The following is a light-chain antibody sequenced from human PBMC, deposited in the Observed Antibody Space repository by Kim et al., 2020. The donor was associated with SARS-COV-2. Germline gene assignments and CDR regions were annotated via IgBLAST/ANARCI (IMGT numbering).Light chain of an antibody. Sequence: EIVMTQSPATLSVSPGDRVTLSCRASQNIRTALAWYQQRPGQAPRLLMSRVSARVTCVPGRFTGGGSGTDFTLTISSLQSEDIGVYYGQQLHEWPPMTFGGGTKLEI. V-gene: IGKV3-15*01. CDR2: RVS. CDR1: QNIRTA. J-gene: IGKJ4*01. CDR3: QQLHEWPPMT.